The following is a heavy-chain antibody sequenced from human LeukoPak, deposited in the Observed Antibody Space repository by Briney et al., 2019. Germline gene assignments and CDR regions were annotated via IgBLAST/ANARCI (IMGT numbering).Heavy chain of an antibody. V-gene: IGHV3-30-3*01. CDR3: ARGAPYYYDFWSGSFDY. CDR1: GFTFSSYA. Sequence: AGGSLRLSCAASGFTFSSYAMHWVRQAPGKGLEWVAVISYDGSNKYYADSVKGRFTISRDNSKNTLYLQMNSLRAEDTAVYYCARGAPYYYDFWSGSFDYWGQGTLVTVSS. J-gene: IGHJ4*02. D-gene: IGHD3-3*01. CDR2: ISYDGSNK.